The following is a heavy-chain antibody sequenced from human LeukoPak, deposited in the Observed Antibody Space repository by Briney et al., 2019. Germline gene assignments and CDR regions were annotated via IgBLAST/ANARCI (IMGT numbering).Heavy chain of an antibody. CDR2: IRYDGSNK. V-gene: IGHV3-30*02. CDR3: AKDRYSDHSCSGASCYYLDY. J-gene: IGHJ4*02. Sequence: PGGSLRLSCAASGFTFSSYGMHWVRQAPGKGLEWVAFIRYDGSNKYYADSVKGRFTISRDNSKNTLYLQMNSLRAEDTAVYYCAKDRYSDHSCSGASCYYLDYWGQGTLVTVSS. D-gene: IGHD2-15*01. CDR1: GFTFSSYG.